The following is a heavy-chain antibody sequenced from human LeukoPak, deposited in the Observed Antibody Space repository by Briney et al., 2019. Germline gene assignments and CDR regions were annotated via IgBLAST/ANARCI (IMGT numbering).Heavy chain of an antibody. D-gene: IGHD3-10*01. J-gene: IGHJ3*02. CDR1: GYSISSGYY. V-gene: IGHV4-38-2*02. CDR2: IYHSGST. Sequence: SETLSLTCTVSGYSISSGYYWGWIRQPPGKGLESIGSIYHSGSTYYNPSLKSRVTISVDTSKNQFSLKLSSVTAADTAVYYCARDQWDYYGSGSYGDDAFDIWGQGTMVTVSS. CDR3: ARDQWDYYGSGSYGDDAFDI.